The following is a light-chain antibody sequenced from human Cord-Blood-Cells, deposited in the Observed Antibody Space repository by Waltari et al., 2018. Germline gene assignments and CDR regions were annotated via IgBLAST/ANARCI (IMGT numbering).Light chain of an antibody. CDR1: QSVSSSY. Sequence: EIVLTQSPGTLSLSPGERATLSCRASQSVSSSYLAWDQQKPGQAPRLLIYGASSRATGIPDRFSGSGSGTDFTLTISRLEPEDFAVYYCQQYGSSLFGGGTKVEIK. V-gene: IGKV3-20*01. CDR2: GAS. CDR3: QQYGSSL. J-gene: IGKJ4*01.